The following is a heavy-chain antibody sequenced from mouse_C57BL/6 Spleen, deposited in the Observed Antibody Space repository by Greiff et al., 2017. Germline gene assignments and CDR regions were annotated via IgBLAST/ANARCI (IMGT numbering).Heavy chain of an antibody. CDR1: GYTFTDYY. CDR2: IFPGSGST. Sequence: VMLVESGPELVKPGASVKISCKASGYTFTDYYINWVKQRPGQGLEWIGWIFPGSGSTYYNEKFKGKATLTVDKSSSTAYMLLSSLTSEDSAVYFCARSDYDYDVDYAMDYWGQGTSVTVSS. J-gene: IGHJ4*01. D-gene: IGHD2-4*01. CDR3: ARSDYDYDVDYAMDY. V-gene: IGHV1-75*01.